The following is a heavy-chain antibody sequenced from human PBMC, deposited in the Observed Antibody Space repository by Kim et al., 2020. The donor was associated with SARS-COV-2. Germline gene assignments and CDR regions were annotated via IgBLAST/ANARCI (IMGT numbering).Heavy chain of an antibody. CDR1: GGSVTSDY. CDR2: IYYTGST. J-gene: IGHJ5*02. Sequence: SETLSLTCTVSGGSVTSDYWGWIRQPPGKGLDWIGYIYYTGSTNYNPSLESRVTISVDTSKNLFSLKLTSVTAADTALYYCARVNGKFGEFGWFDPWGQG. CDR3: ARVNGKFGEFGWFDP. D-gene: IGHD3-10*01. V-gene: IGHV4-59*08.